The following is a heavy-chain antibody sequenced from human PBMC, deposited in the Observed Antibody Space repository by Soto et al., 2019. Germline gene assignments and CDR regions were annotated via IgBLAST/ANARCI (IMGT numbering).Heavy chain of an antibody. J-gene: IGHJ5*02. D-gene: IGHD6-19*01. CDR3: AKGGGGQWLVPHNWFDP. V-gene: IGHV3-30*18. CDR2: ISYDGSNK. CDR1: GFTFSSYG. Sequence: QVQLVESGGGVVQPGRSLRLSCAASGFTFSSYGMHWVRQAPGKGLEWVAVISYDGSNKYYADSVKGRFTISRDNSKNTLYLQMNSLRAEDTAVYYCAKGGGGQWLVPHNWFDPWGQGTLVTVSS.